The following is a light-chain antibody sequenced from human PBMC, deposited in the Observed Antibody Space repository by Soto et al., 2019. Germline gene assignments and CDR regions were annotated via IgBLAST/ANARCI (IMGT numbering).Light chain of an antibody. CDR1: QTVSTNY. J-gene: IGKJ1*01. CDR3: QQYGSSPQT. CDR2: GAS. Sequence: EIVLTQSPGTLSLSPGERATLSCRASQTVSTNYLAWYQQKPGQAPRLLIYGASDRATGIPDRFTGSGSGTDFTLTINRLEPEDFAVYFCQQYGSSPQTFGQGTKVDIK. V-gene: IGKV3-20*01.